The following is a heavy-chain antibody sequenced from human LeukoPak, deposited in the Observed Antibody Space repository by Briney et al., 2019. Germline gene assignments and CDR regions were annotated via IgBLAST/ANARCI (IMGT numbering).Heavy chain of an antibody. D-gene: IGHD3-22*01. CDR2: MYNSGST. CDR1: GGSISSYH. CDR3: ARVSSGSDAFDI. Sequence: SETLSLTCTVSGGSISSYHWSWFRQAPGKGPEWIGYMYNSGSTDFNPSLKSRVTISVDTSKNQFSLKLSSVTAADTAVYYCARVSSGSDAFDIWGQGTMITVSS. J-gene: IGHJ3*02. V-gene: IGHV4-59*01.